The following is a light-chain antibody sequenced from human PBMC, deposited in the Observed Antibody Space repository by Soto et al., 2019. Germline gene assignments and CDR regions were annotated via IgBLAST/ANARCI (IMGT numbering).Light chain of an antibody. V-gene: IGLV2-8*01. CDR2: EVS. J-gene: IGLJ1*01. Sequence: QSVLTQPPSASGSPGQSVTISCTGTSSDVGGYNYVSWYQQHPGKAPTLMIYEVSKRPSGVPDRFSGSKSGNTASLTVSGLQAEDEADYYCSSYAGSTLYVFGTGTKLTVL. CDR3: SSYAGSTLYV. CDR1: SSDVGGYNY.